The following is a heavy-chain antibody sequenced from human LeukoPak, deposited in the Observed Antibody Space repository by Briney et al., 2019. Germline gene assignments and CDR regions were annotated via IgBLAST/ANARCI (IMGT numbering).Heavy chain of an antibody. CDR2: IYSGGST. J-gene: IGHJ4*02. Sequence: GGSLGLSCAASGFTVSSNYMSWVRQAPGKGLEWVSVIYSGGSTYYADSVKGRFTISRDNSKNTLYLQMNSLRAEDTAVYYCARDQEDSSSALWGQGTLVTVSS. CDR1: GFTVSSNY. CDR3: ARDQEDSSSAL. V-gene: IGHV3-53*01. D-gene: IGHD6-6*01.